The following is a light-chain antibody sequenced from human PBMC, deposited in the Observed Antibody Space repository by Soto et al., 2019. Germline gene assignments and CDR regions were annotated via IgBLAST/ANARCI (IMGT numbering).Light chain of an antibody. CDR2: DAS. J-gene: IGKJ5*01. CDR3: QQYDNRPPIT. V-gene: IGKV1-33*01. Sequence: DIQMTQSPSSLSASVGDRVTITCQASQDISSYLNWYQQKPGKAPKLLIYDASNLETGVPSRFSGSGSGTDFTFTISSLQPEDIATYYCQQYDNRPPITFGQGTRLEIK. CDR1: QDISSY.